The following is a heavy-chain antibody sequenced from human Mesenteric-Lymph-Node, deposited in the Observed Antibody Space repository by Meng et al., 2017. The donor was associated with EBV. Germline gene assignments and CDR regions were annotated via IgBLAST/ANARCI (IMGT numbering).Heavy chain of an antibody. CDR2: TYYRSKWYN. J-gene: IGHJ4*02. Sequence: QPSGPAPVHPPKTPHSACASAGGSVSSNSGGGAWIRQSPSGGLEWLGRTYYRSKWYNDYALSVESRITMNPDTSKNQFSLQLNSVTPDDTALYYCARAVAGKGTYDSWGQGTLVTASS. CDR3: ARAVAGKGTYDS. CDR1: GGSVSSNSGG. V-gene: IGHV6-1*01. D-gene: IGHD6-19*01.